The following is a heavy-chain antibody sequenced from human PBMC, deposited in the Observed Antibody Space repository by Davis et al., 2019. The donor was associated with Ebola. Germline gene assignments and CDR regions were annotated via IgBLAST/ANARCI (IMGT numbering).Heavy chain of an antibody. J-gene: IGHJ6*02. CDR2: IYHSGST. CDR3: ARWGTYYDFWSGRYYYYYGMDV. CDR1: GGSFSGYY. Sequence: MPSETLSLTCAVYGGSFSGYYWSWIRQPPGKGLEWIGEIYHSGSTNYNPSLKSRVTISVDKSKNHFSLKLSSVTAADTAVYYCARWGTYYDFWSGRYYYYYGMDVWGQGTTVTVSS. D-gene: IGHD3-3*01. V-gene: IGHV4-34*01.